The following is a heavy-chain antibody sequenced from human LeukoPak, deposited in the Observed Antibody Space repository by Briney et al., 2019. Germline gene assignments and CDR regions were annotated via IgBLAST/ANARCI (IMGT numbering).Heavy chain of an antibody. CDR1: GCSFSNYW. D-gene: IGHD6-13*01. Sequence: GGSLRLSCAASGCSFSNYWMHWVRQAPGKGLVWVSGINTDGSTTNYADSVKGRFTISRDNAKNTLYLQMNSLRAEDTAVYYCARDYSTSWSGNYWGQGTLVTVSS. CDR2: INTDGSTT. V-gene: IGHV3-74*01. CDR3: ARDYSTSWSGNY. J-gene: IGHJ4*02.